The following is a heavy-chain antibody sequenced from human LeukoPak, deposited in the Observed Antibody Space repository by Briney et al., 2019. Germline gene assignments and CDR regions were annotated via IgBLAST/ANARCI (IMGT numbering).Heavy chain of an antibody. CDR2: IYTSGST. CDR3: AGTKADIVVVPADQPPPDDAFDI. CDR1: GGSISSGSYY. J-gene: IGHJ3*02. D-gene: IGHD2-2*01. Sequence: SETLSLTCTVSGGSISSGSYYWSWIRQPAGKGLEWIGRIYTSGSTNYNPSLKSRVTISVDTSKNQFSLKLSSVTAADTAVYYCAGTKADIVVVPADQPPPDDAFDIWGQGTMVTVSS. V-gene: IGHV4-61*02.